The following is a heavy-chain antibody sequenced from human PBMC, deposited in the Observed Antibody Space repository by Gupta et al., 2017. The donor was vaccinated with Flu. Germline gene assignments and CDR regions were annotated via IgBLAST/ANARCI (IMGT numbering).Heavy chain of an antibody. CDR3: ARAIGGGDSY. Sequence: WVRQAPGKGLEWVANINQDGSEIYYVDSVKGRFTISRDNAKNSLYLQMNSLRAEDTAVYYCARAIGGGDSYWGQGTLVTVSS. J-gene: IGHJ4*02. D-gene: IGHD2-21*02. V-gene: IGHV3-7*01. CDR2: INQDGSEI.